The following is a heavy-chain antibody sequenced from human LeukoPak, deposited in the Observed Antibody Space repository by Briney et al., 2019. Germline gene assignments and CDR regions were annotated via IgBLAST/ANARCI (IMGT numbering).Heavy chain of an antibody. CDR1: GFTVSSNY. CDR3: ARGGSSRLTKYYYHMDV. D-gene: IGHD6-6*01. CDR2: IYSGGST. Sequence: GGSLRLSCAASGFTVSSNYMSWVRQAPGKGLEWVSIIYSGGSTFYADSVKGRFTISRDNSKNTLYLQMNSLRAEDTAVYYCARGGSSRLTKYYYHMDVWGKGTTVTVSS. J-gene: IGHJ6*03. V-gene: IGHV3-53*01.